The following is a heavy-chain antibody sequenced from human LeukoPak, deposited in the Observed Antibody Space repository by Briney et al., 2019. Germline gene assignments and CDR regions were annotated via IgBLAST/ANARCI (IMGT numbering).Heavy chain of an antibody. Sequence: GGSLRFSCAASGSTFSSYVMHWVRQAPGKGLEWVAIISYDGSNEYYADSVKGRFTISRDNSKNTLYLQMNSLRAADTAVYYCARDSNDYGDYRSGAFDYWGQGTLVTVSS. CDR3: ARDSNDYGDYRSGAFDY. V-gene: IGHV3-30*04. D-gene: IGHD4-17*01. J-gene: IGHJ4*02. CDR2: ISYDGSNE. CDR1: GSTFSSYV.